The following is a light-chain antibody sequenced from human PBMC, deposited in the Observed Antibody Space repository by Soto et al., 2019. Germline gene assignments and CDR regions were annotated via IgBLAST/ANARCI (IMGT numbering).Light chain of an antibody. CDR3: QQYGGSPPT. Sequence: EIVLTQSPGTLSLSPGERATLSCRASQSVSSNYLAWYQRKPGQAPRLLIYGASSMATDIPNRFSGSESGTDFTLTITRLEPEALAVYFCQQYGGSPPTFGQGTKVEIK. J-gene: IGKJ1*01. V-gene: IGKV3-20*01. CDR1: QSVSSNY. CDR2: GAS.